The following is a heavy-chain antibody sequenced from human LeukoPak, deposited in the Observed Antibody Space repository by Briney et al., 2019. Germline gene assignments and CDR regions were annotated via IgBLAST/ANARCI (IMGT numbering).Heavy chain of an antibody. Sequence: GGSLRLSCAASGFTFSSYDMHWVRQPAGEGLQWVSGIGTGGDTYYAGSVKGRFTISRENAKNSLYLQMNSLRGDDTAVYFCARGSNLGFEPWGQGTLVTVSS. D-gene: IGHD5-24*01. CDR2: IGTGGDT. V-gene: IGHV3-13*04. CDR1: GFTFSSYD. J-gene: IGHJ5*02. CDR3: ARGSNLGFEP.